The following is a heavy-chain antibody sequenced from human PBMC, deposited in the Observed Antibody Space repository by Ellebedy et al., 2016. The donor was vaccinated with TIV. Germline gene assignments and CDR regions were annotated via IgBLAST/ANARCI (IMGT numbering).Heavy chain of an antibody. CDR3: ARDRVVRGVRNFDY. CDR1: GGSISSYY. D-gene: IGHD3-10*01. V-gene: IGHV4-59*01. J-gene: IGHJ4*02. Sequence: GSLRLXCTVSGGSISSYYWSWIRQPPGKGLEWIGYIYYSGSTNYNPSLKSRVTISVDTSKNQFSLKLSSVTAADTAVYYCARDRVVRGVRNFDYWGQGTLVTVSS. CDR2: IYYSGST.